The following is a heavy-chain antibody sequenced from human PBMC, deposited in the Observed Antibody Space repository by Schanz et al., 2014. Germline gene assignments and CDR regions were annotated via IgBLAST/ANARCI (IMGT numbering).Heavy chain of an antibody. CDR2: IWFDGNNK. V-gene: IGHV3-33*01. Sequence: VQLVESGGGLVKPGGSLRLSCAASGFTFSSYAMHWVRQAPGKGLEWVAVIWFDGNNKFYADSVKGRFTISRDNSKNTLYLQMNSLRSDDTAVYYCARDRDQWDGNFCDFWGQGTLVTVSS. CDR1: GFTFSSYA. D-gene: IGHD1-26*01. CDR3: ARDRDQWDGNFCDF. J-gene: IGHJ4*02.